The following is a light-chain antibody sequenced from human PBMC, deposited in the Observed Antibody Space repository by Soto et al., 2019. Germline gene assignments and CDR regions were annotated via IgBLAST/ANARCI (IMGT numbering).Light chain of an antibody. CDR1: QSMNDW. V-gene: IGKV1-5*01. Sequence: DIQMTQSPSTLSASVGDRVTITCRASQSMNDWLAWYQQKPGKAPKVLIYDASSLQSRVPSRFSGSGSGTEFTLTIDSLQPDDVATYYCLRYNAFSQTFGQGTKVEI. CDR3: LRYNAFSQT. J-gene: IGKJ1*01. CDR2: DAS.